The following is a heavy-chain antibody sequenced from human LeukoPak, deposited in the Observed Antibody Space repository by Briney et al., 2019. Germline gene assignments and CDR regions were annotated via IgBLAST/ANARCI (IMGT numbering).Heavy chain of an antibody. CDR3: ARGSYCSGGSCYFDY. CDR1: GYSFTSYW. V-gene: IGHV5-51*01. CDR2: IYPGDSDT. J-gene: IGHJ4*02. D-gene: IGHD2-15*01. Sequence: GESLKISCKGSGYSFTSYWIGWVRQMPGKGLEWMGIIYPGDSDTRYSPSFQGQVTISADKSISTAYLQWSSLKASGTAMYYCARGSYCSGGSCYFDYWGQGTLVTVSS.